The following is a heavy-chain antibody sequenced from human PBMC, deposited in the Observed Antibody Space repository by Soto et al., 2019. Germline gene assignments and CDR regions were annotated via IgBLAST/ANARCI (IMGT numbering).Heavy chain of an antibody. CDR3: ATSVNAAMAFDY. CDR2: INPNGGIT. CDR1: GYTFTHYY. J-gene: IGHJ4*02. Sequence: ASVKVSCKASGYTFTHYYIHWVRQAPGQGLEWMGIINPNGGITTYAQKFRAGFTMTRDTSTSTVYLELSSLRSEDSAIYYCATSVNAAMAFDYWGQGTLVTVSS. D-gene: IGHD5-18*01. V-gene: IGHV1-46*01.